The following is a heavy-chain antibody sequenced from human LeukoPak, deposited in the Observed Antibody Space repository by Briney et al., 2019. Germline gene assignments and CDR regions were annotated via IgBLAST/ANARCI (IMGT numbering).Heavy chain of an antibody. CDR3: AKGGDLITYFDY. J-gene: IGHJ4*02. CDR1: VFTFSTYA. Sequence: PGGSLRLSCAASVFTFSTYAMNWVRQAAGKGVEGVSTISGSGGTPHYADSVKGRFTIPRDNSKNTLHLQMNSLRAEDTDVYYCAKGGDLITYFDYWGQGTLVTVSS. V-gene: IGHV3-23*01. D-gene: IGHD3-16*01. CDR2: ISGSGGTP.